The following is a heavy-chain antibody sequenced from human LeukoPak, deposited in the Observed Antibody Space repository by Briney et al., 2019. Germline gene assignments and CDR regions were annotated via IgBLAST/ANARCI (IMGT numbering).Heavy chain of an antibody. CDR3: ARTARQYSNDFWSGYYPH. J-gene: IGHJ4*01. V-gene: IGHV3-11*04. CDR2: ISSGGTTI. D-gene: IGHD3-3*01. Sequence: GGSLRLSCAASGFTFSDYYMSWIRQAPGKGLEWVSYISSGGTTIYYADSVKGRFTISRDNAKNSLYLQMNSLTAEDTAFYYCARTARQYSNDFWSGYYPHWGXXNLVTVSS. CDR1: GFTFSDYY.